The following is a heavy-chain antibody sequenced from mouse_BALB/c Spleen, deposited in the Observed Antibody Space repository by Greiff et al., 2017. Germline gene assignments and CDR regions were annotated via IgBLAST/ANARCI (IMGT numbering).Heavy chain of an antibody. CDR2: INPSNGGT. CDR3: TRSLLIWYFDV. D-gene: IGHD2-10*01. J-gene: IGHJ1*01. CDR1: GYTFTSYY. V-gene: IGHV1S81*02. Sequence: VQLQQPGAELVKPGASVKLSCKASGYTFTSYYMYWVKQRPGQGLEWIGGINPSNGGTNFNEKFKSKATLTVDKSSITAYMQLSSLTSEDSAVYYCTRSLLIWYFDVWGAGTTVTVSS.